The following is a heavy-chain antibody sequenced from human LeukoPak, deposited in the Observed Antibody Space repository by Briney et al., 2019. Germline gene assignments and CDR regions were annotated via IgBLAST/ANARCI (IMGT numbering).Heavy chain of an antibody. CDR1: GGSITGYY. J-gene: IGHJ4*02. CDR2: IHYTGAT. V-gene: IGHV4-34*01. CDR3: ARGNILTGYCFDF. Sequence: SETLPLTCAVYGGSITGYYWSWIRQTPGRGLEWVGEIHYTGATSYNPSLRSRATISTDTSKNQFSLRLSSVTAADTAVYYRARGNILTGYCFDFWGQGALVTVSS. D-gene: IGHD3-9*01.